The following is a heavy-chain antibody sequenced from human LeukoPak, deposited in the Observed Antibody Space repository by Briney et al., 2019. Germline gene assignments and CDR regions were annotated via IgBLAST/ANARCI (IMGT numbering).Heavy chain of an antibody. J-gene: IGHJ4*02. CDR2: INHSERT. V-gene: IGHV4-34*01. CDR1: GGSFSDKY. D-gene: IGHD1-26*01. CDR3: ARVGRTGYSGSHHFDY. Sequence: SETLSLTCAVYGGSFSDKYWSWIRQPPGKGPEWIGEINHSERTGYNPSLKSRVTISVDTSKNQFSLKLSSVTAADTAVYYCARVGRTGYSGSHHFDYWGQGTLVTVSS.